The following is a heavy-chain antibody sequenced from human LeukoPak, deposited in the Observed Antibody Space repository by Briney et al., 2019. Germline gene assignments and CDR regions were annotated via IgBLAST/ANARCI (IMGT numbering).Heavy chain of an antibody. J-gene: IGHJ4*02. V-gene: IGHV4-59*01. CDR2: IYYSGRT. CDR3: ARAGTAEGGTIQDY. CDR1: DGSIRSYY. D-gene: IGHD1-14*01. Sequence: SETLSLTCTVSDGSIRSYYRSWIRQPPGKGLEWIGYIYYSGRTNYNPSLKSRVTISLDTSENQFSLRLSSVTAADTAVYYCARAGTAEGGTIQDYWGQGALVTVSS.